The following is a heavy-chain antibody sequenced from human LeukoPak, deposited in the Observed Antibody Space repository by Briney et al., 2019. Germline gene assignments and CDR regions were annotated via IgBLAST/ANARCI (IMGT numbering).Heavy chain of an antibody. CDR2: ISSGSSTI. J-gene: IGHJ4*02. V-gene: IGHV3-48*01. CDR1: GFTFSSYS. D-gene: IGHD2-21*01. Sequence: PGGSLRLSCAASGFTFSSYSMNWVRQAPGKGLEWVSYISSGSSTIYYADSVKGRFTISRDNAKNSLYLQMNSLRAEDTAVYYCARDQVGITTYDYWGQGTLVTVSS. CDR3: ARDQVGITTYDY.